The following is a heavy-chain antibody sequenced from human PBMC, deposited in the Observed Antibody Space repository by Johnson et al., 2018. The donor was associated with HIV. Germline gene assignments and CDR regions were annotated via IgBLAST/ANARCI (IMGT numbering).Heavy chain of an antibody. Sequence: QVQLVESGGGLIQPGRSLRLSCTASGFTFSSYGIHWVRQAPGKGLEWVALIWYDGSNKYYVDSVKGRFTISRDSSKNTLYLQMNSLRPEDTAVYYCAKHNGLDSSWPFDAFDIWGQGTRVTVSS. CDR3: AKHNGLDSSWPFDAFDI. J-gene: IGHJ3*02. V-gene: IGHV3-33*06. CDR1: GFTFSSYG. CDR2: IWYDGSNK. D-gene: IGHD6-13*01.